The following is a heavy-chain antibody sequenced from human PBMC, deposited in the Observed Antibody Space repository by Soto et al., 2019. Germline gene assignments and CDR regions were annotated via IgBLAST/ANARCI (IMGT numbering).Heavy chain of an antibody. Sequence: EVQLVESGGGLIQPGGSLRLSCAASGFTVSSNYMSWVRQAPGKGLEWVSVIYSGGSTYYADSVKGRFTISRDNSKNTLYLQMTSLRAEDTAVYYCAREVGGWGNWFDPWGQGTLVTVSS. CDR1: GFTVSSNY. CDR3: AREVGGWGNWFDP. D-gene: IGHD6-19*01. CDR2: IYSGGST. J-gene: IGHJ5*02. V-gene: IGHV3-53*01.